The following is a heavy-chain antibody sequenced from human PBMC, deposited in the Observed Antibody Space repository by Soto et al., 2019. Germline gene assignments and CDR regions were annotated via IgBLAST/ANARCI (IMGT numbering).Heavy chain of an antibody. D-gene: IGHD1-26*01. Sequence: SETLSITCRFSVASVSIETHGWTWIRQPPGKGPEWIGYVYHSGITNSNPALTSRVTVSADKSRNQFSLTLDSVTPADTAVYYCAREDMSGPYYFDYWGPGTLVTVSS. CDR3: AREDMSGPYYFDY. CDR1: VASVSIETHG. J-gene: IGHJ4*02. V-gene: IGHV4-61*01. CDR2: VYHSGIT.